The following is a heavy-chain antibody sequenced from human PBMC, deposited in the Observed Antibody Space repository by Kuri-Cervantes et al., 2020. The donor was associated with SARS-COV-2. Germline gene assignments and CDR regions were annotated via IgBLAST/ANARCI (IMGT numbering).Heavy chain of an antibody. CDR1: GGSISSYY. CDR2: IYYSGST. D-gene: IGHD6-13*01. Sequence: SETLSLTCTVSGGSISSYYWSWIRQPPGKGLEWIGYIYYSGSTNYNPSLKSRVTISVDTSKNQFSLKLSSVTAADTAVYYCARFSAAAGQRTFGYWGQGTLVTVSS. CDR3: ARFSAAAGQRTFGY. J-gene: IGHJ4*02. V-gene: IGHV4-59*01.